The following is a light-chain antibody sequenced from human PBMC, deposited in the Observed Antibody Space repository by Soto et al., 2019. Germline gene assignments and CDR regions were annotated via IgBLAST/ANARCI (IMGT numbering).Light chain of an antibody. CDR2: AAS. J-gene: IGKJ1*01. Sequence: AIQMTQSPSSLSASVGDRVTITCRASQGIRNDLGWYQQKPGKAPRLLIYAASSLQSGVPSRFSGSGSGTDFALTISSLQPEDFATYYCLQDYNYPRTFGQGTKVDIK. V-gene: IGKV1-6*01. CDR1: QGIRND. CDR3: LQDYNYPRT.